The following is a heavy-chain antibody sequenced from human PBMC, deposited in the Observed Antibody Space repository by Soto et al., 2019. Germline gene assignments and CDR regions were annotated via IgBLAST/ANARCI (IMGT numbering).Heavy chain of an antibody. Sequence: ASVKVSCKVSGCTFTSYGISWVRQAPGQGLEWMGWISAYNGNTNYAQKLQGRVTMTTDTSTSTAYMELRSLRSDDTAVYYCAIAASAGTTWLDPRGQGTLVTVST. D-gene: IGHD6-13*01. J-gene: IGHJ5*02. CDR2: ISAYNGNT. CDR1: GCTFTSYG. CDR3: AIAASAGTTWLDP. V-gene: IGHV1-18*01.